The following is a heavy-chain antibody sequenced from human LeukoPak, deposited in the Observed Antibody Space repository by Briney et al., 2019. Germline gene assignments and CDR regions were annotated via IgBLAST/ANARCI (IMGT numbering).Heavy chain of an antibody. CDR1: GFTFSSYG. CDR3: AKDYYDSTGYYYFDS. V-gene: IGHV3-30*18. D-gene: IGHD3-22*01. J-gene: IGHJ4*02. CDR2: ILSDGSNK. Sequence: GRSLRLSCAASGFTFSSYGMHWVRQAPGKGLEWVAVILSDGSNKYYADSVKGRFTISRDNSKNTLYLQMNSLRAEDTAVYYCAKDYYDSTGYYYFDSWGRGTLVTVSS.